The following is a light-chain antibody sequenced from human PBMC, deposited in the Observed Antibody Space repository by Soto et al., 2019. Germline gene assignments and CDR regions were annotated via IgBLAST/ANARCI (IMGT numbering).Light chain of an antibody. CDR1: SSNIGAGYE. J-gene: IGLJ1*01. Sequence: QSVLTRPPSVSGAPGQSVTISCTGSSSNIGAGYEVHWYQQLPGTAPKLLIYGNSNRPSGVPDRFSGSKSGTSASLAITGLQAEDEADYYCQSYASSLSGYVFGTGTKVTVL. CDR3: QSYASSLSGYV. V-gene: IGLV1-40*01. CDR2: GNS.